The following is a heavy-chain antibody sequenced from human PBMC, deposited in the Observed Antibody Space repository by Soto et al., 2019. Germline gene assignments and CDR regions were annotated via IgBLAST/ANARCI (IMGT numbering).Heavy chain of an antibody. CDR2: VSYGGGTT. V-gene: IGHV3-30*18. CDR3: AQDPQAYTSPWYFDL. Sequence: QVQLVESGGGVVQPGTSLRISCAASGFTFSNYGMHWVRQAPGKGLEWVAVVSYGGGTTYYADSVKGRFTISRDNSKDVLSLQMSGLKTDDTAVYFCAQDPQAYTSPWYFDLWGLGTLVTVSS. J-gene: IGHJ4*02. D-gene: IGHD6-19*01. CDR1: GFTFSNYG.